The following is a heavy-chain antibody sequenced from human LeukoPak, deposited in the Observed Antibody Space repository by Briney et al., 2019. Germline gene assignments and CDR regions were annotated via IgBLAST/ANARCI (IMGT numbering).Heavy chain of an antibody. Sequence: PSETLSLTCTVSGGSISSSTYYWGWIRQPPGKGLEWIGNIYYSGSTYYNPSLKSRVTISVDTSKNQFSLKLSSVTAEDTAVYYCARDYGDYGFDYWGQGTLVTVSS. CDR2: IYYSGST. CDR3: ARDYGDYGFDY. V-gene: IGHV4-39*01. D-gene: IGHD4-17*01. CDR1: GGSISSSTYY. J-gene: IGHJ4*02.